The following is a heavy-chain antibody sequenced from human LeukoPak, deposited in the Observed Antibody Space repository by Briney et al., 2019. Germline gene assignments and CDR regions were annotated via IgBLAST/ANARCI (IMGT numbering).Heavy chain of an antibody. CDR2: IYHSGST. J-gene: IGHJ4*02. V-gene: IGHV4-4*02. Sequence: PSGTVSLPCAVSGGSISSSNWWSWVRQPPGKGLEWIGEIYHSGSTNYNPSLKSRVTISVDKSKNQFSLKLSSVTAADTAVYYCARGLGIAGLYYFDYWGQGTLVTVSS. CDR1: GGSISSSNW. D-gene: IGHD1-20*01. CDR3: ARGLGIAGLYYFDY.